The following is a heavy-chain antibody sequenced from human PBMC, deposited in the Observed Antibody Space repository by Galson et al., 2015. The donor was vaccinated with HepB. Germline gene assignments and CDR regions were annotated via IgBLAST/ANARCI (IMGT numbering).Heavy chain of an antibody. D-gene: IGHD2-21*01. J-gene: IGHJ6*03. V-gene: IGHV3-13*01. CDR3: ARGDIVGYYMDV. CDR2: IGNGGDT. Sequence: SLRLSCAASGFNFRTYDMHWVRQAPGKGPEWVSAIGNGGDTYYPGSVKGRFTISREDGKNSLHLQMNNLRAGDTAMYYCARGDIVGYYMDVWGKGTTVTVSS. CDR1: GFNFRTYD.